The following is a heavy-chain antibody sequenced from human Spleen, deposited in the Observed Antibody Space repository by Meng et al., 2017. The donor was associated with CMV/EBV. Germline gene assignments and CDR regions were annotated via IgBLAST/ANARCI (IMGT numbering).Heavy chain of an antibody. CDR1: GGSINRAAYY. J-gene: IGHJ4*02. D-gene: IGHD3-3*01. CDR2: VYSSGST. Sequence: GGSINRAAYYWGWIRQPPGKGLEWIGYVYSSGSTYYNPSFKSRVTMSVDTSKNQFSLSLTSVTAADTAVYYCARENDFWSGYYIVDYWGQGTLVTVSS. V-gene: IGHV4-30-4*08. CDR3: ARENDFWSGYYIVDY.